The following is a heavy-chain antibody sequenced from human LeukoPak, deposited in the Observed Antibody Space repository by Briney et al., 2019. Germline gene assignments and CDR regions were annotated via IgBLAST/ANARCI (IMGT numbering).Heavy chain of an antibody. CDR1: GGSISSGGYY. D-gene: IGHD3-16*01. CDR3: ATEVGFEGGNWFDP. V-gene: IGHV4-31*03. J-gene: IGHJ5*02. Sequence: PSETLSLTCTVSGGSISSGGYYWSWIRQHPGKGLEWIGYVYYSGSTYYNPSLKSRVTISVDTSKNQFSLKLSSVTAADTAVYYCATEVGFEGGNWFDPWGQGTLVTVSS. CDR2: VYYSGST.